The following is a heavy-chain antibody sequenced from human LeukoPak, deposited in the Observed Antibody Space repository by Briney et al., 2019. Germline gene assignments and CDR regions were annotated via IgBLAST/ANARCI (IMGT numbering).Heavy chain of an antibody. V-gene: IGHV3-49*04. CDR1: GFTFGDYA. Sequence: GGPLRLSCTASGFTFGDYAMNWVRQAPGKGLEWVGFIRSKAYGGTTEYAASVKGRFTISRDDSKSIAYLLMNSLKTEDTAVYYCTRDPRGSYGPDAFDIWGQGTMATVSS. D-gene: IGHD1-26*01. CDR2: IRSKAYGGTT. J-gene: IGHJ3*02. CDR3: TRDPRGSYGPDAFDI.